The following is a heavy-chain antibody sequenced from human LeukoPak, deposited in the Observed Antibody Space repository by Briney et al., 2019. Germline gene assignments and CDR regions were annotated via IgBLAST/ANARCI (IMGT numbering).Heavy chain of an antibody. CDR2: IIPSFGTA. CDR3: ASGGGGHCSGGSCFYYFDY. J-gene: IGHJ4*02. CDR1: RGTFSSYA. D-gene: IGHD2-15*01. V-gene: IGHV1-69*13. Sequence: SVKVSCKASRGTFSSYALSWVRQAPGQGLEWMGGIIPSFGTANYAQKFQGRVTITADESTSTAYMELSSLRSEDTAVYYCASGGGGHCSGGSCFYYFDYWGQGTLVTVSS.